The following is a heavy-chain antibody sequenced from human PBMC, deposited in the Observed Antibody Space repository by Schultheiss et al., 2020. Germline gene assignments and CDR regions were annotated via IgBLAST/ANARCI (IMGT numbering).Heavy chain of an antibody. CDR2: IYHSGST. D-gene: IGHD3-22*01. J-gene: IGHJ4*02. CDR3: ARETYYYDSSGYYPLDY. CDR1: GGSLNPFY. V-gene: IGHV4-34*01. Sequence: SETLSLTCAVSGGSLNPFYWTFIRQPPGKGLEWIGEIYHSGSTNYNPSLKSRVTISVDKSKNQFSLKLSSVTAADTAVYYCARETYYYDSSGYYPLDYWGQGTLVTVSS.